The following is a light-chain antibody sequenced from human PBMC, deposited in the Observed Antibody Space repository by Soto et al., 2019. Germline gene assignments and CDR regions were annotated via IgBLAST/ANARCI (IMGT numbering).Light chain of an antibody. Sequence: QTVVTQEPSFSVSPGRTVTLTCGLSSGSVSTSYYPSWYQQTPGQAPRTLIYSTNTRSSGVPDRFSGSILGNKAALTITGAQADDESDYYCVRYMGSGIWVFGGGTKLTVL. J-gene: IGLJ3*02. CDR1: SGSVSTSYY. V-gene: IGLV8-61*01. CDR3: VRYMGSGIWV. CDR2: STN.